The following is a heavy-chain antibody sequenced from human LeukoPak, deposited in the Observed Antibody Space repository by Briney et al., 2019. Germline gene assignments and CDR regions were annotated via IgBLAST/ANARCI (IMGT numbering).Heavy chain of an antibody. D-gene: IGHD3-10*01. Sequence: GGSLRLSCAASGFTFSNYGMHWVRQAPGKGLEWVSYIPYDGSNKYYADSVKGRFTIFRDNSKNTLYLQMNSLRAEDTAVYYCASDFPVRGVRGKGFDYWGQGTLVTVSS. CDR2: IPYDGSNK. CDR1: GFTFSNYG. CDR3: ASDFPVRGVRGKGFDY. V-gene: IGHV3-30*02. J-gene: IGHJ4*02.